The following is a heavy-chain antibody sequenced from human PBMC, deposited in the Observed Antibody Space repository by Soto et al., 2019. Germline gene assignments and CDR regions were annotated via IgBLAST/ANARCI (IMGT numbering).Heavy chain of an antibody. J-gene: IGHJ3*02. CDR3: ARPPEVGDDGCDS. CDR2: IYPGDSDT. CDR1: GYLFTGYW. D-gene: IGHD3-3*01. V-gene: IGHV5-51*01. Sequence: PRQYLKLSYTGSGYLFTGYWIAWVLQMPGKGLEWMGIIYPGDSDTRYSPSFQGQVTISADKSISTAYLQWSSLKASDTVMDYCARPPEVGDDGCDSWGQGTMVSVS.